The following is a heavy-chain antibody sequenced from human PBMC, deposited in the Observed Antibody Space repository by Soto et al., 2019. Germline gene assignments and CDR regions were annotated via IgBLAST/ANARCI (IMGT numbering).Heavy chain of an antibody. J-gene: IGHJ4*02. D-gene: IGHD2-15*01. V-gene: IGHV4-38-2*02. CDR1: GYSISSGYY. Sequence: SETLSLTCAVSGYSISSGYYWGWIRQPPGKGLEWIGSIYHSGSTYYNPSLKSRVTISVDTSKNQFSLKLSSVTAADTAVYYCARDEGGLFDYWGQGRLVTVSS. CDR3: ARDEGGLFDY. CDR2: IYHSGST.